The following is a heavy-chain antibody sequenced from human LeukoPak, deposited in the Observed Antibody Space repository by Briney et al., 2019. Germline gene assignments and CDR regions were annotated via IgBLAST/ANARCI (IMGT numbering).Heavy chain of an antibody. CDR3: AKGWGYFDLDDAFDI. CDR2: ISWNSGSI. V-gene: IGHV3-9*01. D-gene: IGHD3-9*01. J-gene: IGHJ3*02. CDR1: GFTFDDYA. Sequence: GGSLRLSCAASGFTFDDYAMHWVQQAPGKGLEWVSGISWNSGSIGYADSVKGRFTISRDNAKNSLYLQMNSLRAEDTALYYCAKGWGYFDLDDAFDIWGQGTMVTVSS.